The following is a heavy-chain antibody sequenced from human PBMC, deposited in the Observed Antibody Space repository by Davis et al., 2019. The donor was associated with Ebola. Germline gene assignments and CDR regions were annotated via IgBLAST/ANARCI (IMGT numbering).Heavy chain of an antibody. CDR2: IYYSGST. CDR1: GGSISSYY. CDR3: ARLYYYGSGSYYNPLYYYGMDV. Sequence: SETLSLTCTVSGGSISSYYWSWIRQPPGKGLEWIGYIYYSGSTYYNPSLKSRVTISVDTSKNQFSLKLSSVTAADTAVYYCARLYYYGSGSYYNPLYYYGMDVWGQGTTVTVSS. D-gene: IGHD3-10*01. V-gene: IGHV4-59*04. J-gene: IGHJ6*02.